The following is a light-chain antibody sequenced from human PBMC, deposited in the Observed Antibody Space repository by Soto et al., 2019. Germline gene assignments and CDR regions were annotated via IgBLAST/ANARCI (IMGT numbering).Light chain of an antibody. CDR1: QTISSW. CDR3: QYYNDYCWT. J-gene: IGKJ1*01. CDR2: ETS. Sequence: DIQLTQSPSTLSASVGDRVTITCRASQTISSWLAWYQQKPGKAPILLIYETSNLESGVPSRFSGSGSGTEFTLTISSLQPDDFATYYCQYYNDYCWTFGQGTKVEIK. V-gene: IGKV1-5*03.